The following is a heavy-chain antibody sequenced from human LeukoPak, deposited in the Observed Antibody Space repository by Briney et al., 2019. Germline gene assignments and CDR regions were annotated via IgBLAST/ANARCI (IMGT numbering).Heavy chain of an antibody. J-gene: IGHJ4*02. V-gene: IGHV3-48*04. CDR3: ARGPRKVGTTISIFDC. Sequence: GGSLRLSCAASGFTFSNAWMNWVRQAPGKGLEWVSYISSGGSTIYYADSVKGRFTISRDNAKNSLYLQMNSLRAEDTAVYYCARGPRKVGTTISIFDCWGQGTLVTVSS. CDR1: GFTFSNAW. CDR2: ISSGGSTI. D-gene: IGHD1-26*01.